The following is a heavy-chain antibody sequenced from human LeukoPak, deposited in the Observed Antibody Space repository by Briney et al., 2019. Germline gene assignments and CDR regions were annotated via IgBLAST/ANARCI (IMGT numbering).Heavy chain of an antibody. CDR2: MYPSGST. V-gene: IGHV4-39*01. CDR1: GGSISSSSHC. D-gene: IGHD3-22*01. J-gene: IGHJ4*02. CDR3: ARSTWLLDK. Sequence: SETLSLTCTVSGGSISSSSHCWGWVRQPPGKGLEWIGSMYPSGSTYYNPSLKSRVSISIETSKNQVSLKLSSVTAADTAVYYCARSTWLLDKWGQGTLVTVSS.